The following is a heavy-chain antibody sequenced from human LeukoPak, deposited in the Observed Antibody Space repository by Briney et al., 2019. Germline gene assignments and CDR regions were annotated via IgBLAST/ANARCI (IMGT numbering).Heavy chain of an antibody. V-gene: IGHV4-61*01. J-gene: IGHJ4*02. CDR2: IYYSGST. D-gene: IGHD6-13*01. CDR1: GGSISSGSYY. CDR3: ARQTWGAAIDY. Sequence: SETLSLTCTVSGGSISSGSYYWSWIRQPPGKGLEWIGYIYYSGSTNYNPSLKSRVTISVDTSKNQFSLNLSSVTAADTAVYFCARQTWGAAIDYWGQGALVTVSS.